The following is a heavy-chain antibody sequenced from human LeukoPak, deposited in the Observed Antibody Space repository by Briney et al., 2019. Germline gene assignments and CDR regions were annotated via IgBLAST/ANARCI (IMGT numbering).Heavy chain of an antibody. CDR2: IYYSGST. Sequence: SETLSLTCTVSGGSISSGGYYWSWIRQHPGKGLEWIGYIYYSGSTYYNLSLKSRVTISVDTSKNQFSLKLSSVTAADTAVYYCARVAPFGDYVSAFDIWGQGTMVTVSS. CDR3: ARVAPFGDYVSAFDI. D-gene: IGHD4-17*01. CDR1: GGSISSGGYY. V-gene: IGHV4-31*03. J-gene: IGHJ3*02.